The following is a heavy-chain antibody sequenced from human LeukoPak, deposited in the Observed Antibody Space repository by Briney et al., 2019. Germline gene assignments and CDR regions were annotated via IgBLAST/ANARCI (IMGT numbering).Heavy chain of an antibody. V-gene: IGHV4-38-2*02. CDR2: IYHSGST. D-gene: IGHD2-21*01. Sequence: SETLSLTCTVSGYSISSGYYWGWIRQPPGKGLEGIGSIYHSGSTYYNPSLKSRVTISVDTSKNQFSLKLSSVTAADTAVYYCARAGRIVGHDYWGQGTLATVSS. CDR1: GYSISSGYY. J-gene: IGHJ4*02. CDR3: ARAGRIVGHDY.